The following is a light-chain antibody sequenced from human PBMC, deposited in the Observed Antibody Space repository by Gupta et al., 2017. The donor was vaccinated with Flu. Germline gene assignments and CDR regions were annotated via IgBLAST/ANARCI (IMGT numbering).Light chain of an antibody. CDR2: EVT. Sequence: QSALTQPASVSGAPGQSITISCTGTFNDIGGYKYVSWYQQYPGKAPKLIINEVTSRPSGVASRFSGSKSGNTASLTIAGLQAEDEADYYCISDQSSDTLVVFGGGTKVTVL. CDR1: FNDIGGYKY. V-gene: IGLV2-14*01. CDR3: ISDQSSDTLVV. J-gene: IGLJ2*01.